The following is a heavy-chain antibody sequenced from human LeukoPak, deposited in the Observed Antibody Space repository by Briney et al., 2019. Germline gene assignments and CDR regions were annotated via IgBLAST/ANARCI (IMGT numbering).Heavy chain of an antibody. CDR2: IYPGDSDT. J-gene: IGHJ1*01. CDR3: ARLDYYDSSGYPLGYFQH. D-gene: IGHD3-22*01. Sequence: GESLKISCRATGYNFNNYWIAWVRQMPGKGLEWMGIIYPGDSDTRYSPSFQGQVTISADKSISTAYLQWSSLKASDTAMYYCARLDYYDSSGYPLGYFQHWGQGTLVTVSS. V-gene: IGHV5-51*01. CDR1: GYNFNNYW.